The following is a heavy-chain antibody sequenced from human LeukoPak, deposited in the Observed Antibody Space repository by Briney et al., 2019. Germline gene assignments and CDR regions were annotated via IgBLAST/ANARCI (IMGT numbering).Heavy chain of an antibody. V-gene: IGHV5-51*01. D-gene: IGHD3-22*01. CDR3: ASHYETTGYFAFDQ. Sequence: GESLKISCRTSGYRFSNYWMGWVRQMPGKGLEWMAIIYLGDSNTKYSPSFQGQVTISADKSISTAFLQWVSLKASDTAMYYCASHYETTGYFAFDQWGQGTLVTVSS. J-gene: IGHJ4*02. CDR2: IYLGDSNT. CDR1: GYRFSNYW.